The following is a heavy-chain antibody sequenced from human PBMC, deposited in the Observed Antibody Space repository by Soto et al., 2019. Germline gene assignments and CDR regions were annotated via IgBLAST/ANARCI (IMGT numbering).Heavy chain of an antibody. CDR1: GGSVSSGSDY. D-gene: IGHD6-6*01. CDR3: ARDRRIEQLVPGYYYYGMDV. Sequence: PSETLSLTCTVSGGSVSSGSDYFSGLRQRPWKGLELIGYIYYSGSTNYNPSLKSRVTISVDTSKNQFSLKLSSVTAADTAVYYCARDRRIEQLVPGYYYYGMDVWGQGTTVTVSS. CDR2: IYYSGST. V-gene: IGHV4-61*01. J-gene: IGHJ6*02.